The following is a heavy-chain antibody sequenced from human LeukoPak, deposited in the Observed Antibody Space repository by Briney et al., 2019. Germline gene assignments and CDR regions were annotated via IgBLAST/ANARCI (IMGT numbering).Heavy chain of an antibody. Sequence: PGGSLRLSCAASGFSLSSSAMGWVRQAPGKGLEWVSGISASGGNIYFADTVKGRFIISRDLSNNTMYLQMNNLRAGDSAVYYCAKRGTAPSSYYFDSWGQGTLVSISS. V-gene: IGHV3-23*01. CDR1: GFSLSSSA. CDR3: AKRGTAPSSYYFDS. D-gene: IGHD2-21*02. CDR2: ISASGGNI. J-gene: IGHJ4*02.